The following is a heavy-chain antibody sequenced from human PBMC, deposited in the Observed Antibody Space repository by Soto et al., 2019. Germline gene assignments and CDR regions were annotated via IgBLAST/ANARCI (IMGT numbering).Heavy chain of an antibody. CDR3: AIGIAARPTPFDY. J-gene: IGHJ4*02. CDR1: GGSISSYY. Sequence: SETLSLTCTVSGGSISSYYWSWIRQPPGKGLEWIGYIYYSGSTNYNPSLKSRVTISVDTSKNQFSLKLSSVTAADTAVYYCAIGIAARPTPFDYWGQGTLVTVSS. V-gene: IGHV4-59*01. D-gene: IGHD6-6*01. CDR2: IYYSGST.